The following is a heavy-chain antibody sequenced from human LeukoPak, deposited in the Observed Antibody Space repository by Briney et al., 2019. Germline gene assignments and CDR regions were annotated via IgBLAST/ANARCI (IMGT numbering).Heavy chain of an antibody. J-gene: IGHJ5*02. CDR2: IYYSGST. CDR3: AGEARSSSWAFDP. Sequence: PSETLSLTCIVSGGSIRRGDYYWSWIRQYPGKGLEWIGYIYYSGSTYYNPSLKSRLTISLDTSKNQFSLKLNPVTAADTAVYYCAGEARSSSWAFDPWGQGTLVTVSS. CDR1: GGSIRRGDYY. D-gene: IGHD2-2*01. V-gene: IGHV4-31*02.